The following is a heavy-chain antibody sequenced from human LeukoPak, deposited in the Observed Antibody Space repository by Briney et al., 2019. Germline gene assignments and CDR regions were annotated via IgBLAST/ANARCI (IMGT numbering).Heavy chain of an antibody. Sequence: GGSLRLSCAASGFTFSSYGMSWVRQAPGKGLEWVSAISGSGGSTYYADSVKGRFTISRDNSKNTLYLQMNSLRAEDTAVYYCAKLDGYRYYFDYWGQGTLVTVSS. D-gene: IGHD5-24*01. CDR2: ISGSGGST. CDR3: AKLDGYRYYFDY. J-gene: IGHJ4*02. CDR1: GFTFSSYG. V-gene: IGHV3-23*01.